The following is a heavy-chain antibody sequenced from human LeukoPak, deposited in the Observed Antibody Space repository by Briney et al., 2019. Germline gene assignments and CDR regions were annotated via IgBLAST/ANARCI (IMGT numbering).Heavy chain of an antibody. CDR2: ISSSSSTI. CDR3: ARATYYYESSGYYA. D-gene: IGHD3-22*01. CDR1: GFTFSSYS. J-gene: IGHJ4*02. V-gene: IGHV3-48*04. Sequence: PGGSLRLSCAASGFTFSSYSMNWVRQAPGKGLEWVSYISSSSSTIYYADSVKGRFTISRDNARNSLYLQMNSLRADDTAVYYCARATYYYESSGYYAWGQGTLVTVSP.